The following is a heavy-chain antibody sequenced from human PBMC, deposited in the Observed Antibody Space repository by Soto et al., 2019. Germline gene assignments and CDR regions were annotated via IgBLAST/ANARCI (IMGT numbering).Heavy chain of an antibody. Sequence: SETLSLTCAVYGGSFSGYYWSWIRQPPGKGLEWIGEINHSGSTNYNPSLKSRVTISVDTSKNQFSLKLSSVTAADTAVYYCARGGPISLRIRRGGSHWFDPWGQGTLVTVSS. J-gene: IGHJ5*02. CDR1: GGSFSGYY. D-gene: IGHD3-16*01. V-gene: IGHV4-34*01. CDR2: INHSGST. CDR3: ARGGPISLRIRRGGSHWFDP.